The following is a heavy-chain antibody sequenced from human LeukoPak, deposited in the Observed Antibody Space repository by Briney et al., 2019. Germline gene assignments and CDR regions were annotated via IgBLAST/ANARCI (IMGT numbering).Heavy chain of an antibody. CDR3: ARGDGLHVWPH. CDR1: GGSISSGSYY. J-gene: IGHJ1*01. V-gene: IGHV4-61*01. D-gene: IGHD5-24*01. Sequence: SETLSLTCTVSGGSISSGSYYWSWIRQPPGKGLEWIGYIYYSGSTNYNPSLKSRVAISVDTSKNQFSLKLSSVTAADTAVYYCARGDGLHVWPHWGQGTLVTVSS. CDR2: IYYSGST.